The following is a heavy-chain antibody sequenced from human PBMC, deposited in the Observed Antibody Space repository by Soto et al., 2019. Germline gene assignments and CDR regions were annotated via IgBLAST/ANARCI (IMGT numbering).Heavy chain of an antibody. J-gene: IGHJ4*02. CDR3: ARAGVYRVDFDY. CDR2: IYYSGST. Sequence: QVQLQESGPGLVKPSETLSLTCTVSGGSISSYYWSWIRQPPGKGLEWIGYIYYSGSTNYNPSLKSRVTISVGTSKNQFSLKLSSVTAADTAVYYCARAGVYRVDFDYWGQGTLVTVSS. V-gene: IGHV4-59*01. CDR1: GGSISSYY. D-gene: IGHD4-4*01.